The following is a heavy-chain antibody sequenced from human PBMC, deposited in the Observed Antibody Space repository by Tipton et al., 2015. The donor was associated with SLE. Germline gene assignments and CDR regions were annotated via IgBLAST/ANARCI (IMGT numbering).Heavy chain of an antibody. D-gene: IGHD3-3*01. J-gene: IGHJ6*04. V-gene: IGHV4-4*01. CDR3: ARLQFIFGGMDV. CDR1: GGSISSRNW. Sequence: TLSLTCAVYGGSISSRNWWSWIRQPPGKGLEWIGEIDHSGSTNYNPSLKSRVTIAPDTSKNQFSLKLTSVTAADTAVYFCARLQFIFGGMDVWGKGTTVTVSS. CDR2: IDHSGST.